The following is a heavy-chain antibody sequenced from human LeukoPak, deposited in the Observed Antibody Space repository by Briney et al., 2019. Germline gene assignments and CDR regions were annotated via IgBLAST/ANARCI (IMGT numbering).Heavy chain of an antibody. CDR2: IYYSGST. V-gene: IGHV4-59*01. Sequence: SETLSLTCTVSGGSISPYYWSWIRQPAGKELEWIGYIYYSGSTNYNPSLKSRVTISVDASKNHFSLNLSSVTAADTAVYHCARGRSSSWYNFDYWGQGSLVTVSS. J-gene: IGHJ4*02. CDR1: GGSISPYY. D-gene: IGHD6-13*01. CDR3: ARGRSSSWYNFDY.